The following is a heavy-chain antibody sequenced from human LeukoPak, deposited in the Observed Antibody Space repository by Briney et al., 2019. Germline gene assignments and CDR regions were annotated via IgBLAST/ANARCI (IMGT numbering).Heavy chain of an antibody. CDR1: NYTFTSYG. V-gene: IGHV1-18*01. CDR2: INAYNGDT. CDR3: ARDGSGVWFDY. Sequence: ASVKVSCKASNYTFTSYGISWVRQAPGQGLEWMAWINAYNGDTNYAQKLQGRVTLTTDTSTSTAYMELRSLRSDDTAVYYCARDGSGVWFDYWGQGTLITVSS. D-gene: IGHD3-10*01. J-gene: IGHJ4*02.